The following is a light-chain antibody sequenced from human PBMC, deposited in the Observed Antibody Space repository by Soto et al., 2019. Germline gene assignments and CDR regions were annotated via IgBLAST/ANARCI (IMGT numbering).Light chain of an antibody. Sequence: SYELTQPPSVSVAPGKPARITCGGNNIGGKSVHWYQLKPGQAPVLIIYNDGDRPSGIPERSSGSNSGNTATLTVSWVEAGDEADYYCQVWGSNADPYVLFGGGTKLTVL. J-gene: IGLJ2*01. CDR2: NDG. V-gene: IGLV3-21*04. CDR1: NIGGKS. CDR3: QVWGSNADPYVL.